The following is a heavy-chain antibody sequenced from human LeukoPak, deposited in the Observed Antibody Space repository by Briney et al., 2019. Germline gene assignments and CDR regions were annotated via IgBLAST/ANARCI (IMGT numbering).Heavy chain of an antibody. Sequence: ASVKVPCKASGYTFTSYDINWVRQATGQGLEWMGWMNPNSGNTGYAQKFQGRVTMTRNTSISTAYMELSSLRSEDTAVYYSARGLVGAPDYYMDVWGKGTTVTISS. CDR3: ARGLVGAPDYYMDV. CDR1: GYTFTSYD. J-gene: IGHJ6*03. V-gene: IGHV1-8*01. CDR2: MNPNSGNT. D-gene: IGHD1-26*01.